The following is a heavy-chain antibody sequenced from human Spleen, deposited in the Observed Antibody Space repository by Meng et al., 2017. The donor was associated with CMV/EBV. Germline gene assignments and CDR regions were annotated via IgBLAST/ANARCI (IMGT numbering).Heavy chain of an antibody. J-gene: IGHJ4*02. V-gene: IGHV3-43*01. CDR3: VKDTGSGEDSSGCSHNLDC. CDR2: ISWDTTRT. Sequence: GESLKISCATSGCPFDDYTMHWVRQAPGRGLEWVSLISWDTTRTYYADSVKGRFTISRDNSKNSLYLQMNSLRTEDTAFYYCVKDTGSGEDSSGCSHNLDCWGQGALVTVSS. CDR1: GCPFDDYT. D-gene: IGHD3-9*01.